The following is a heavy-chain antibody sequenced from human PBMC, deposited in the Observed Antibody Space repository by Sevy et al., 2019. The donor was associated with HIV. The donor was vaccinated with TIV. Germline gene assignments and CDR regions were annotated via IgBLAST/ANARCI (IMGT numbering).Heavy chain of an antibody. Sequence: GGSLRLSCTASGFTFRTYAMSWVRRAPGKGLDWVSATGLEWVSAISGSDSTYYADSVKGRFTISRDNSKNTVYLQMNSLRAEDTAVYYCAKWADHDFWSSYSYFDYWGQGALVTVSS. CDR2: ISGSDST. D-gene: IGHD3-3*01. V-gene: IGHV3-23*01. J-gene: IGHJ4*02. CDR3: AKWADHDFWSSYSYFDY. CDR1: GFTFRTYA.